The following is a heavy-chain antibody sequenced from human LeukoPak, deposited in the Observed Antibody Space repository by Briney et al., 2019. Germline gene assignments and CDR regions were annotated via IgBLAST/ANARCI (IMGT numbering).Heavy chain of an antibody. Sequence: PGGSLTLSCAASGCTISDYYMSWIRQPPGKGLEWVSYISSSGSTIYYPDSVKGRFTISGDHAKNSLYLQMNSLRAEDTAVYYCASDQVLRYIDLGGAPYYFDCWGQGTLVTVSS. CDR3: ASDQVLRYIDLGGAPYYFDC. CDR1: GCTISDYY. CDR2: ISSSGSTI. J-gene: IGHJ4*02. V-gene: IGHV3-11*01. D-gene: IGHD3-9*01.